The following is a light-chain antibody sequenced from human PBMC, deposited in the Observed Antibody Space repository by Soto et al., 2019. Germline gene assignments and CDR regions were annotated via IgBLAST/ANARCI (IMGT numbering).Light chain of an antibody. J-gene: IGKJ5*01. CDR2: GAS. V-gene: IGKV3-15*01. Sequence: SQSPSALSVSTGERATLSCRASQSVSSNLAWYQQKPGQAPRLLIYGASTRATGIPARFSGSGSGTEFTLTISSLEPEDFAVYYCQQRSNWPPITFAQGTRLAIK. CDR3: QQRSNWPPIT. CDR1: QSVSSN.